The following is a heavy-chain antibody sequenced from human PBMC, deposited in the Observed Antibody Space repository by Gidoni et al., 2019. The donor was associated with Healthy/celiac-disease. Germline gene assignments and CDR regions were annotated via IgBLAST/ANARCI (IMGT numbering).Heavy chain of an antibody. CDR1: GFPFGDYA. CDR2: SRSKAYGGTS. Sequence: EVQLVESGGGLVQPGRSLRLSCTASGFPFGDYAMSWFRQAPWKGLEWVCFSRSKAYGGTSEYAASVKGRVTISRDDSKSIAYLQMNSLKTEDTAVYYCTRAGSSGWYRYFQHWGQGTLVTVSS. V-gene: IGHV3-49*03. J-gene: IGHJ1*01. CDR3: TRAGSSGWYRYFQH. D-gene: IGHD6-19*01.